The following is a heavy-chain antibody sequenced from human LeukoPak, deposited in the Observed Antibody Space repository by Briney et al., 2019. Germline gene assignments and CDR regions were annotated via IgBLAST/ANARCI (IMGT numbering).Heavy chain of an antibody. CDR2: INYSGST. J-gene: IGHJ4*02. CDR3: ARSGWLQFDYFDY. Sequence: PSETLSLTYTISGGSIGSYFWNWIRQSPGKGLQWIGYINYSGSTNYNPSLESRVSISVDTSKNQVSLRLRSVTAADTAVYYCARSGWLQFDYFDYWGQGILVTVSS. D-gene: IGHD5-24*01. V-gene: IGHV4-59*01. CDR1: GGSIGSYF.